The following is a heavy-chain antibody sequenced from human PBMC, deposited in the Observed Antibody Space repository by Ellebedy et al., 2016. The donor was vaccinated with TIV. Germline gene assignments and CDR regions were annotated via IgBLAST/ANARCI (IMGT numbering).Heavy chain of an antibody. J-gene: IGHJ4*02. D-gene: IGHD6-13*01. CDR2: VYHSGTT. V-gene: IGHV4-4*02. CDR3: ASGSLAAGTSL. Sequence: SETLSLTCAVSGGSISSSDWWTWVRQPPGKGLEWIGEVYHSGTTNYSPSLKSRVTISVDTSKNQFSLKLSSVTAAGTAVYYCASGSLAAGTSLWGQGTLVTVSS. CDR1: GGSISSSDW.